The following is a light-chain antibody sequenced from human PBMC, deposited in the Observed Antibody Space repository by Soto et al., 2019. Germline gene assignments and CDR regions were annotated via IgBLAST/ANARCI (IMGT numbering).Light chain of an antibody. V-gene: IGKV3-20*01. CDR3: QQYSSSPT. CDR2: GAS. J-gene: IGKJ1*01. Sequence: ELVLTQSPATLSVSPGERVTLSCRASQSVSSNLAWYQQKPGQAPRLLIYGASSRATGIPDRFSGSASGTLFTPTISILDPEVFAVYDCQQYSSSPTFGQGTKVDIK. CDR1: QSVSSN.